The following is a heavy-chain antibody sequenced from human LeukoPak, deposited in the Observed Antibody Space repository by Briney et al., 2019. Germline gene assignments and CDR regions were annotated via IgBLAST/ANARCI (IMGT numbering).Heavy chain of an antibody. Sequence: GGSLRLSCAAYAFTLSSYWIHWVRQAPGKGLVWVSRINSDGSSTSYADSVKGRFTISRDNAKNTLYLQMNSLRAEDTAVYYCTKDREGDYSYRYFDLWGRGTLVTVSS. D-gene: IGHD4-17*01. J-gene: IGHJ2*01. CDR3: TKDREGDYSYRYFDL. CDR2: INSDGSST. V-gene: IGHV3-74*01. CDR1: AFTLSSYW.